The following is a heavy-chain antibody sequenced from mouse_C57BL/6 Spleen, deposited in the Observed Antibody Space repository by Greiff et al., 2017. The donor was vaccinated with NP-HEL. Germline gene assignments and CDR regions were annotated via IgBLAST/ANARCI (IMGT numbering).Heavy chain of an antibody. CDR2: FYPGSGSI. V-gene: IGHV1-62-2*01. J-gene: IGHJ2*01. D-gene: IGHD1-1*01. CDR1: GYTFTEYT. Sequence: QVQLQQSGAELVKPGASVKLSCKASGYTFTEYTIHWVKQRSGQGLEWIGWFYPGSGSIKYNEKFKDKATLTADKSSSTVYMELSRLTSEDSAVYSCARHEGRYYYGSSPYFDYWGQGTTLTVSS. CDR3: ARHEGRYYYGSSPYFDY.